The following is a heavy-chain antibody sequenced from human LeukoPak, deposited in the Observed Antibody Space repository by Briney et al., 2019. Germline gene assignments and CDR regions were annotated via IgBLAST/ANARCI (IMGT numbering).Heavy chain of an antibody. CDR3: ARGLSSWDYYFDN. CDR1: GGSISIYH. V-gene: IGHV4-59*01. CDR2: IYYSGGT. D-gene: IGHD6-13*01. Sequence: SETLSLTCTVSGGSISIYHWSWIRQPPGKGLEWIGYIYYSGGTNYNPSLKSRVTISMDTSQNQFSLSLSSVTAADTAVYYCARGLSSWDYYFDNWGQGTLVTVSS. J-gene: IGHJ4*02.